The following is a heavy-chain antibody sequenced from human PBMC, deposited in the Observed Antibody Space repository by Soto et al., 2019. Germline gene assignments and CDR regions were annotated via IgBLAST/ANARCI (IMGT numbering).Heavy chain of an antibody. CDR2: IVVGSGNT. J-gene: IGHJ4*02. CDR3: ATGTTVPLGY. V-gene: IGHV1-58*01. D-gene: IGHD1-7*01. Sequence: SVKVSCKASGFTFTSSAVQWVRQARGQRLEWIGWIVVGSGNTNYAQKFQGRVTMTEDTSTDTAYMELSSLRSEDTAVYYCATGTTVPLGYWGQGTLVTVSS. CDR1: GFTFTSSA.